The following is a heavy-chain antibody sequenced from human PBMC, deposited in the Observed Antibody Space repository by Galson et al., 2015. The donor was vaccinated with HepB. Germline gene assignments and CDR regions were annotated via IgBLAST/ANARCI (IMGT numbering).Heavy chain of an antibody. CDR2: MSYDESNK. J-gene: IGHJ3*02. CDR1: EVTFSSYA. V-gene: IGHV3-30*04. D-gene: IGHD3-22*01. CDR3: AILHRHYYDSSGFYSSEAFDI. Sequence: SLRLSCAASEVTFSSYALYWVRQAPGKGPEWLAVMSYDESNKYYADAVKGRFTVSRDISKRTVWLQMNSLRPEDTAMYYCAILHRHYYDSSGFYSSEAFDIWGQGTMVIVSS.